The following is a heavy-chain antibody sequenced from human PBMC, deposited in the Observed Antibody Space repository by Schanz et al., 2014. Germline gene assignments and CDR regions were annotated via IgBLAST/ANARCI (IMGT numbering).Heavy chain of an antibody. J-gene: IGHJ4*02. CDR3: ARDRVQYSSGWYSDS. CDR1: GFTFSDYA. Sequence: VQLVESGGGVVQPGRSLRLSCAATGFTFSDYAMSWVRQAPGKGLEWVSSISDSSSYIYYADSVKGRFTISRDNAKNSLYLQMSSLRADATAVYYCARDRVQYSSGWYSDSWGQGTLVTVSS. CDR2: ISDSSSYI. D-gene: IGHD6-19*01. V-gene: IGHV3-21*01.